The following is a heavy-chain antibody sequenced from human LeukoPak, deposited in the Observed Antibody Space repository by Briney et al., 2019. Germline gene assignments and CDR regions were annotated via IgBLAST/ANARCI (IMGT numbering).Heavy chain of an antibody. V-gene: IGHV1-18*01. D-gene: IGHD1-26*01. CDR2: ISGYNGNT. Sequence: ASVKVSCKCSGYTFSSYGVTWVRQAPGQGLEWMGWISGYNGNTHYAQRLQGRVTMTTDTSTNTAYMELRSLRSDDTATYFCARDGMAVPTTGDYWGQGPRVIVSS. CDR1: GYTFSSYG. CDR3: ARDGMAVPTTGDY. J-gene: IGHJ4*02.